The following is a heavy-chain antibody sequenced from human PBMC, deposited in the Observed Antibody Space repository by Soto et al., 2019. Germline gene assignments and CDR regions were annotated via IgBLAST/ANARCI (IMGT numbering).Heavy chain of an antibody. CDR3: ARDIRYYDSSGQPNWFDP. V-gene: IGHV1-69*13. D-gene: IGHD3-22*01. CDR2: IIPIFGTA. J-gene: IGHJ5*02. Sequence: ASVKVSCKASGGTFSSYAISWVRQAPGQGLEWMGGIIPIFGTANYAQKFQGRVTITADESTSTAYMELSSLRSEDTAVYYCARDIRYYDSSGQPNWFDPWGQGTLVTVSS. CDR1: GGTFSSYA.